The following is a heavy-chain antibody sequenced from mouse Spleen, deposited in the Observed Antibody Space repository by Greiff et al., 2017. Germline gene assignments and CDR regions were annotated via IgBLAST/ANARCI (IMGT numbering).Heavy chain of an antibody. CDR2: IWSGGST. V-gene: IGHV2-2*01. CDR1: GFSLTSYG. Sequence: VQLQQSGPGLVQPSQSLSITCTVSGFSLTSYGVHWVRQSPGKGLEWLGVIWSGGSTDYNAGFISRLSISKDNSKSQVFFKMNSLQADDTAIYYCARNAGYSNYVEAMDYWGQGTSVTVSS. CDR3: ARNAGYSNYVEAMDY. D-gene: IGHD2-5*01. J-gene: IGHJ4*01.